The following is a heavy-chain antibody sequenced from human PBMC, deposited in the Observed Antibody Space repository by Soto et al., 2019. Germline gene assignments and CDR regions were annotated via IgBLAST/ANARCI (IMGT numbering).Heavy chain of an antibody. D-gene: IGHD5-18*01. V-gene: IGHV4-34*01. CDR3: ARGIGYSYGQNFDY. Sequence: PSETLSLTCAVYGGSFSGYYWTWIRQPPGTGLEWIGEINHSGSTNYNPSLKSRVTISVDTSKIQFSLKLTSVTAADTAVYYCARGIGYSYGQNFDYWGQGTLVTVSS. CDR2: INHSGST. CDR1: GGSFSGYY. J-gene: IGHJ4*02.